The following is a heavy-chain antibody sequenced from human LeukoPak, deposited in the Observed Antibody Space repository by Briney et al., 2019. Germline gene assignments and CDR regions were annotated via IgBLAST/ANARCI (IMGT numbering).Heavy chain of an antibody. CDR2: ISYDGTYK. Sequence: GGSLRLSCAASGFTFTTYGMHWVRQAPGKGLEWVAIISYDGTYKYYVDSVKGRFTISRDNSKNTLYLQMNSLRAEDTAVYYCARGLGYCSSTSCQYYFDYWGQGTLVTVSS. D-gene: IGHD2-2*03. CDR1: GFTFTTYG. V-gene: IGHV3-30*03. CDR3: ARGLGYCSSTSCQYYFDY. J-gene: IGHJ4*02.